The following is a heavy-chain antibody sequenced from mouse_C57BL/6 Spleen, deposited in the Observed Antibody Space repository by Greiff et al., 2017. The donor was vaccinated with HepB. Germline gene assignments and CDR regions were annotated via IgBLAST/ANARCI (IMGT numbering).Heavy chain of an antibody. Sequence: QVTLKVSGPGILQPSQTLSLTCSFSGFSLSTFGMGVGWIRQPSGKGLEWLAHIWWDDDKYYNPALKSRLTISKDTSKNQVFLTIANVDTADTATYYCARIATDYDDGYYAMDYWGQGTSVTVSS. CDR3: ARIATDYDDGYYAMDY. J-gene: IGHJ4*01. D-gene: IGHD2-4*01. CDR1: GFSLSTFGMG. CDR2: IWWDDDK. V-gene: IGHV8-8*01.